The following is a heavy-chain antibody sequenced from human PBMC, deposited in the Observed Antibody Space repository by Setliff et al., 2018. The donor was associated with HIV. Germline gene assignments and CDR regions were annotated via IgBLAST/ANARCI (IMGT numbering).Heavy chain of an antibody. V-gene: IGHV4-31*03. D-gene: IGHD2-2*01. CDR2: IYYSGST. CDR3: ARVGQLLLGDYFYMDV. CDR1: GGSISSSSYY. J-gene: IGHJ6*03. Sequence: PSETLSLTCTVSGGSISSSSYYWGWIRQPPGKGLEWIGYIYYSGSTYYNPSLKSRVSISVDTSKNQFSLKLSSVTAADTAVYYCARVGQLLLGDYFYMDVWGKGTSVTVSS.